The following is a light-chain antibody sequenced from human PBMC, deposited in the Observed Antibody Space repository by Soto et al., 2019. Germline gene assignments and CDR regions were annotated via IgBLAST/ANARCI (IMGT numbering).Light chain of an antibody. Sequence: QSVLTQPPSVSAAPGQKVTISCSGSYSNIGNNYVSWYQHFPGTTPKLLIYDDNNRPSGVPDRFSGSRSGTSASLAITGLQAEDEADYYCQSYDSSLSGYVFGTGTKLTVL. J-gene: IGLJ1*01. CDR3: QSYDSSLSGYV. CDR1: YSNIGNNY. CDR2: DDN. V-gene: IGLV1-40*01.